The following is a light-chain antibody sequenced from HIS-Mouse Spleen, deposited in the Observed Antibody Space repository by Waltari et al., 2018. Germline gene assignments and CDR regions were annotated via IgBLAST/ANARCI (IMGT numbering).Light chain of an antibody. J-gene: IGKJ1*01. CDR3: QQLNSYPPT. CDR2: AAS. Sequence: DIQLTQSPSFLSASVGDRVTITCRASQGISSYLAWYQQKPGKAPKLLIYAASTSQSGVPSRFSGSGSRTEFTLTISSLQPEDFATYYCQQLNSYPPTFGQGTKVEIK. V-gene: IGKV1-9*01. CDR1: QGISSY.